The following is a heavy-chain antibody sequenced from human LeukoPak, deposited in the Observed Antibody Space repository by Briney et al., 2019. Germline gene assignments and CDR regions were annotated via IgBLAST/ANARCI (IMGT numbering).Heavy chain of an antibody. V-gene: IGHV3-23*01. J-gene: IGHJ4*02. D-gene: IGHD3-22*01. Sequence: GGSLRLSCAVSGITLSNYGMSWVRQAPGKGLEWVAGISDSGGTTNHADSVKGRFTISRDNPKNTLYLQMNSLRAEDTAVYFCAKRGVVIRVILVGFHREAYYFDSWGQGALVTVSS. CDR1: GITLSNYG. CDR2: ISDSGGTT. CDR3: AKRGVVIRVILVGFHREAYYFDS.